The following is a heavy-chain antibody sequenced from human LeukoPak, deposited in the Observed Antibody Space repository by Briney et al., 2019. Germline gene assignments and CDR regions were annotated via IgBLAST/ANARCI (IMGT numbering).Heavy chain of an antibody. CDR1: GGSFSGYY. V-gene: IGHV4-34*01. D-gene: IGHD5-12*01. J-gene: IGHJ4*02. CDR3: VRWQVGTMKDF. Sequence: TSETLSLTCAVYGGSFSGYYWNWIRQPPGKGLEWLGEINHSGSTNYNPSLKSRVTISVDTSKNWFSLKLSSMTAADTAVYYCVRWQVGTMKDFWGQGTLVTVSS. CDR2: INHSGST.